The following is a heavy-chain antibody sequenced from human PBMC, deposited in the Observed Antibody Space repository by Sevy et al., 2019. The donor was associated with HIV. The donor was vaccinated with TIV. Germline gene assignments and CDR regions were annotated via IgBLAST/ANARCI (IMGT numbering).Heavy chain of an antibody. D-gene: IGHD4-17*01. V-gene: IGHV3-15*01. Sequence: GGSLRLSCAVSGFTFTNAWMGWVRQAPGKGLEWVGRIRSNTDGGTTDYDALLQGRFTISRDDSKNTLYLQMNILKSADTAVYYCTTDREYGDYKGGFDYWGQGTLVTVSS. CDR3: TTDREYGDYKGGFDY. CDR2: IRSNTDGGTT. J-gene: IGHJ4*02. CDR1: GFTFTNAW.